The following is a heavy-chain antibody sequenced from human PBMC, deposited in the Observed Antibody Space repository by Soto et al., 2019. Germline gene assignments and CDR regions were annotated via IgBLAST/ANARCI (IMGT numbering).Heavy chain of an antibody. CDR3: ARGGKQQLGEPPIFDY. CDR1: GYSFTTYG. J-gene: IGHJ4*02. V-gene: IGHV1-18*01. CDR2: ISPYNSKT. Sequence: ASVKVSCKASGYSFTTYGIFWVRQAPGQGLEWMGWISPYNSKTNYAQNLQGRVSMTTDTSTTTAYMELRSLRSDDTAVYYCARGGKQQLGEPPIFDYWGQGTLVTVSS. D-gene: IGHD6-13*01.